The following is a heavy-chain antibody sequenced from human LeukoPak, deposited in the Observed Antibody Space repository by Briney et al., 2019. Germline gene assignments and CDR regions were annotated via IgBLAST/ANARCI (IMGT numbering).Heavy chain of an antibody. CDR2: VSNDGTDK. Sequence: GGSLRLSWVGSGFTFSSYGMHWVRQAPGKGLEWVAVVSNDGTDKNHADSVKGRFIISRDNPKNTLYLQMNNLRGEDTAVYYCAKAAGTWLAHFDYWGQGILVIVSS. CDR3: AKAAGTWLAHFDY. CDR1: GFTFSSYG. D-gene: IGHD6-19*01. J-gene: IGHJ4*02. V-gene: IGHV3-30*18.